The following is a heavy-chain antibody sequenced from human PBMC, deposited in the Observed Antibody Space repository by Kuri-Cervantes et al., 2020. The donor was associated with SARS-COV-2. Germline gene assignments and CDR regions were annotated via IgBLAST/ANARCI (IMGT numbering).Heavy chain of an antibody. CDR3: ARDCYDFNNGYYTGQFAY. CDR1: GFTFSSYS. CDR2: ISNSGSYI. D-gene: IGHD3-3*01. J-gene: IGHJ4*02. V-gene: IGHV3-21*01. Sequence: LSLTCAVSGFTFSSYSMSWVRQAPGKGLEWVSSISNSGSYIYYADSVRGRFTISRDNAKNSLYLQMNSPRAEDTAVYYCARDCYDFNNGYYTGQFAYWGQGTLVTVSS.